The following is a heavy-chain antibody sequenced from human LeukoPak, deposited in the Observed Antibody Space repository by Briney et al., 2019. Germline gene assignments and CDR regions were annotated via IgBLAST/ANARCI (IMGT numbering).Heavy chain of an antibody. CDR3: ARGPYHYYMDV. J-gene: IGHJ6*03. V-gene: IGHV3-7*01. Sequence: GGSLRLSCAASGFTFSSYWMNWVRQAPGKGLEWVANIKQDGSEKNYVDFVKGRFTISRDNAKNSLYLQMNSLRAEDTTVYYCARGPYHYYMDVWGKGTTVTVSS. CDR2: IKQDGSEK. CDR1: GFTFSSYW.